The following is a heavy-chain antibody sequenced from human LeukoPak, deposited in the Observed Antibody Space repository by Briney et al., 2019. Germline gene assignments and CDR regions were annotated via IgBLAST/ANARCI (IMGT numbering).Heavy chain of an antibody. V-gene: IGHV1-8*03. CDR3: ARTTSLTASGYDY. D-gene: IGHD4-17*01. CDR2: MNPNTGDS. CDR1: GYTFTTYH. J-gene: IGHJ4*02. Sequence: ASVKVSCETSGYTFTTYHVNWVPQATGQWLEWMGWMNPNTGDSGYAQKFQGRVTITRDTSISTAYMELSSLRSEDTAVYFCARTTSLTASGYDYWGQGTLVTVSS.